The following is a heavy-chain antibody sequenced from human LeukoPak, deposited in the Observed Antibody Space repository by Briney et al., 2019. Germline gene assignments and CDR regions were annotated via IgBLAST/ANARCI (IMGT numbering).Heavy chain of an antibody. D-gene: IGHD3-22*01. CDR3: AREGPYYDSSGYIPYFHY. Sequence: PSVTLSLTCTVSGGSISSGNYYWNWIRQPAGKGLEWIGRIYTSGSTHYNPSLKSRVTISVDTSKNHFSLKLSSVTAEDTAVYYCAREGPYYDSSGYIPYFHYWGQGTLVTVSS. CDR1: GGSISSGNYY. V-gene: IGHV4-61*02. J-gene: IGHJ4*02. CDR2: IYTSGST.